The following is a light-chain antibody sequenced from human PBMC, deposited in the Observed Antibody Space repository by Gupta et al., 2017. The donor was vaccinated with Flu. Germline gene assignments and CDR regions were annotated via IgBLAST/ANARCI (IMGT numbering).Light chain of an antibody. CDR3: CSYAGSYTEV. CDR2: DVS. Sequence: QSALTQPRSVSGSPGPSVTISCTGTSSDVGGYNHVSWYQHHPGKAPKLMIYDVSKRPSGVPDRFSGSKSGNTASLTISGLQTEDEADYYCCSYAGSYTEVFGPGTKVTVL. CDR1: SSDVGGYNH. V-gene: IGLV2-11*01. J-gene: IGLJ1*01.